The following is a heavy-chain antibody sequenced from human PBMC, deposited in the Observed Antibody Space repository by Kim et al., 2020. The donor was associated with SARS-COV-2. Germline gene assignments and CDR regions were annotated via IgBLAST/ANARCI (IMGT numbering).Heavy chain of an antibody. D-gene: IGHD3-9*01. Sequence: GGSLRLSCAASGFTFSSYAMSWVRQAPGKGLEWVSAISGSGGSTYYADSVKGRFTISSDNSKNTMYLQRNSLRAEDTAVYYCAKDHDILTGYYAPRDYWGQGTLVTGSS. CDR1: GFTFSSYA. CDR2: ISGSGGST. V-gene: IGHV3-23*01. CDR3: AKDHDILTGYYAPRDY. J-gene: IGHJ4*02.